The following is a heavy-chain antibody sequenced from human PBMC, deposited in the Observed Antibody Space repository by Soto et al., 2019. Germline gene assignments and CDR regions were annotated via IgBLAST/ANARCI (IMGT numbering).Heavy chain of an antibody. CDR3: ARGITYYYDSSGYYYGYFDY. J-gene: IGHJ4*02. CDR1: GFTFSSYA. CDR2: ISYDGSNK. D-gene: IGHD3-22*01. V-gene: IGHV3-30-3*01. Sequence: PGGSLRLSCAASGFTFSSYAMHWVRQAPGKGLEWVAVISYDGSNKYYADSVKGRFTISRDNSKNTLYLQMNSPRAEDTAVYYCARGITYYYDSSGYYYGYFDYWGQGTLVTVSS.